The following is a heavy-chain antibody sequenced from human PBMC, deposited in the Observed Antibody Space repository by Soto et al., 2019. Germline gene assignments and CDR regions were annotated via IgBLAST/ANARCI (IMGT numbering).Heavy chain of an antibody. J-gene: IGHJ5*02. CDR1: GYTFTGYY. Sequence: ASVKVSCKASGYTFTGYYMHWVRQAPGQGLEWMGWINPNSGGTNYAQKFQGWVTMTRDTSISTAYMELSRLRSDDTAVYYCARGYVVVPAAIRVGFDPWGQGTLVTVSS. V-gene: IGHV1-2*04. CDR3: ARGYVVVPAAIRVGFDP. D-gene: IGHD2-2*01. CDR2: INPNSGGT.